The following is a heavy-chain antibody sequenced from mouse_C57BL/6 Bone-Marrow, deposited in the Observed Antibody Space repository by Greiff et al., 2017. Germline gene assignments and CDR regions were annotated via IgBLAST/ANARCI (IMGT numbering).Heavy chain of an antibody. CDR1: GYAFSSSW. Sequence: VQLQESGPELVKPGASVKISCKASGYAFSSSWMNWVKQRPGKGLEWIGRIYPGDGDTNYTGKFKGKATLTADKSSSTAYMQLSSLTSEDSAVYCCTSDSSAPFAHWGQGSLVTVSA. V-gene: IGHV1-82*01. J-gene: IGHJ3*01. CDR2: IYPGDGDT. CDR3: TSDSSAPFAH. D-gene: IGHD3-2*02.